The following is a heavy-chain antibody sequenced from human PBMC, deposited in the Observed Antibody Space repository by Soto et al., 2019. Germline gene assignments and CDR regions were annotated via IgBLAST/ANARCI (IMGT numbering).Heavy chain of an antibody. CDR1: GYTFTSYD. Sequence: ASVKVSCKASGYTFTSYDINWVRQATGQGLEWMGWMNPNSGNTGYAQKFQGRVTMTRNTSISTAYMELSSLGSEDTAVYYCARRYCSGGSCSGPYYYYYMDVWGKGTTVTVSS. V-gene: IGHV1-8*01. CDR3: ARRYCSGGSCSGPYYYYYMDV. D-gene: IGHD2-15*01. J-gene: IGHJ6*03. CDR2: MNPNSGNT.